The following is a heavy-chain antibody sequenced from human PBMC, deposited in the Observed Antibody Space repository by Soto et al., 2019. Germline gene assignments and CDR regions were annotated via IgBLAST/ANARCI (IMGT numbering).Heavy chain of an antibody. D-gene: IGHD2-21*01. CDR1: GGTFSSYA. CDR3: ARDQFQIVVARDWYFDL. Sequence: QVQLVQSGAEVKKPGSSVKVSCKASGGTFSSYAISWVRQAPGQGLEWMGGIIPIFGTANYAQKFQGRVTITADESTSXXYMELSSLRSEDTAVYYCARDQFQIVVARDWYFDLWGRGTLVTVSS. CDR2: IIPIFGTA. V-gene: IGHV1-69*12. J-gene: IGHJ2*01.